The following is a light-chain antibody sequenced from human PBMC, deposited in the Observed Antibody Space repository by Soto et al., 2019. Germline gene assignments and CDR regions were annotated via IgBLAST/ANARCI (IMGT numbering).Light chain of an antibody. CDR2: QDS. V-gene: IGLV3-1*01. J-gene: IGLJ2*01. CDR3: QAWDSSTVV. Sequence: SYELTQPPSVSVSPGQTARITCSGDKLGDKHACWYQQKPGQSPVLVIYQDSKRPSGIPERFSGSNSGNTVILTISGTQAVDEADYYCQAWDSSTVVFGGGTKVTVL. CDR1: KLGDKH.